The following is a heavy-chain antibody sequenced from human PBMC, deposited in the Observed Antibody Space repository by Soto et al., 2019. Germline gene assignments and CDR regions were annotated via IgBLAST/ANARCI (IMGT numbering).Heavy chain of an antibody. CDR3: ARQVSGPAGICDY. V-gene: IGHV3-53*04. CDR2: IYSGGST. J-gene: IGHJ4*02. Sequence: EVQLVESGGVLVQPGGSLRLSCAASGFTVSSNYMSWVRQAPGKGLEWVSVIYSGGSTYYADSVKGRFTISRHNSKNTVYLQMNSLRAEDTAVYYWARQVSGPAGICDYWGQGTLVTVSS. D-gene: IGHD6-13*01. CDR1: GFTVSSNY.